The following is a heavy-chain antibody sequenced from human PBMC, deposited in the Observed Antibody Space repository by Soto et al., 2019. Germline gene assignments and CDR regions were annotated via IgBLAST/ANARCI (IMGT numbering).Heavy chain of an antibody. CDR2: ISGSGGST. V-gene: IGHV3-23*01. J-gene: IGHJ5*02. CDR1: GFTFSSYA. CDR3: AKGSSGYDYNWFDP. Sequence: LRLSCAASGFTFSSYAMSWVRQAPGKGLEWVSAISGSGGSTYYADSVKGRFTISRDNSKNTLYLQMNSLRAEDTAVYYCAKGSSGYDYNWFDPWGRGTLVTVSS. D-gene: IGHD5-12*01.